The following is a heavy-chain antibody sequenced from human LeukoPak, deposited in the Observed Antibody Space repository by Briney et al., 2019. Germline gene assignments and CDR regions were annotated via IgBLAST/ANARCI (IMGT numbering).Heavy chain of an antibody. CDR3: ARGGVGAMSDY. D-gene: IGHD1-26*01. V-gene: IGHV3-74*01. J-gene: IGHJ4*02. CDR2: INSDGNSA. Sequence: PGGSLRLSCAASGFTFSRYWMHWVRQAPGKGLVWVSHINSDGNSASYADSVKGRFTISRDNTKNTLFLQMNNLRAEDTAVYYCARGGVGAMSDYWGQGTLVTVSS. CDR1: GFTFSRYW.